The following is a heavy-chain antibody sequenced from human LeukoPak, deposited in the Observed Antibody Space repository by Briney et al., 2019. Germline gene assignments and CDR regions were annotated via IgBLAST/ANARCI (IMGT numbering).Heavy chain of an antibody. CDR3: ARDTFLYCSSTSCFHFDY. D-gene: IGHD2-2*01. CDR1: GYTFISYG. CDR2: ISAYNGNT. V-gene: IGHV1-18*01. J-gene: IGHJ4*02. Sequence: GASVKVSCKASGYTFISYGISWVRQAPGQGLEWMGWISAYNGNTNYAQKLQGRVTMTTDTSTSTAYMELRSLRSDDTAVYYCARDTFLYCSSTSCFHFDYWGQGTLVTVSS.